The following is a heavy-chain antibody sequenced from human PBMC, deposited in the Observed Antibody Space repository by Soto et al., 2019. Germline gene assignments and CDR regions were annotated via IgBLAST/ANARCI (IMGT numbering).Heavy chain of an antibody. CDR1: GGTFSSYA. Sequence: SVKVSCKASGGTFSSYAISWVRQAPGQGLEWMGGIIPIFGTANYAQKFQGRVTITADESTSTAYMELSSLRSEDTAVYYCAREGALDYYGSGSDYKSAFDIWGQGTMVTVSS. D-gene: IGHD3-10*01. V-gene: IGHV1-69*13. CDR2: IIPIFGTA. J-gene: IGHJ3*02. CDR3: AREGALDYYGSGSDYKSAFDI.